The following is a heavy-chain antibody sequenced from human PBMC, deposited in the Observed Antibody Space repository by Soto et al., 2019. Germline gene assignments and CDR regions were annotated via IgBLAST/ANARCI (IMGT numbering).Heavy chain of an antibody. Sequence: PGGSLRLSCAASGFTFSSYAMHWVRQAPGKGLEWVAVISYDGSNKYYADSVKGRFTISRDNSKNTLYLQMNSLRAEDTAVYYCARRMHFDWLADAFDIWGQGTMVT. CDR3: ARRMHFDWLADAFDI. V-gene: IGHV3-30-3*01. CDR1: GFTFSSYA. J-gene: IGHJ3*02. D-gene: IGHD3-9*01. CDR2: ISYDGSNK.